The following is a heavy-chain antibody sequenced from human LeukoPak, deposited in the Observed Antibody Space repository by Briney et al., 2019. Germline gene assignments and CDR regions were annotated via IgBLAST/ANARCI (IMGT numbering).Heavy chain of an antibody. CDR1: GGSISSSSYY. V-gene: IGHV4-39*07. J-gene: IGHJ4*02. Sequence: SETLSLTCTVSGGSISSSSYYWGWIRQPPGKGLEWIGSIYYSGSTYYNPSLKSRVTISVDTSRNQFSLKLSSVTAADTAVYYCARGKGYSYSGAYFDYWGQGTLVTVSS. CDR3: ARGKGYSYSGAYFDY. D-gene: IGHD5-18*01. CDR2: IYYSGST.